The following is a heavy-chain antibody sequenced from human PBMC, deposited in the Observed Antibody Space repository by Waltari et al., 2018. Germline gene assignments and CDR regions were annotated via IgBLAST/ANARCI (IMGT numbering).Heavy chain of an antibody. D-gene: IGHD2-15*01. V-gene: IGHV4-39*07. CDR1: GGSISSSSYY. J-gene: IGHJ3*02. CDR3: AREGSCSGGSCSNDAFDI. Sequence: QLQLQESGPGLVKPSETLSLTCTVSGGSISSSSYYWGWIRQPPGRWVEGIGGIYYSGSTYYNPSLKSRVTISVERYKNQFSLKLSSVTAADTAVYYCAREGSCSGGSCSNDAFDIWGQGTMVTVSS. CDR2: IYYSGST.